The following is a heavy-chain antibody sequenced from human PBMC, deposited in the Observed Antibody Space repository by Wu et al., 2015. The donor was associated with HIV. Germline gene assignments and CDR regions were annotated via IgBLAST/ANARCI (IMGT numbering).Heavy chain of an antibody. V-gene: IGHV1-69*01. J-gene: IGHJ6*02. CDR3: ARDSGSYSPGEELGV. CDR2: IIPIFGTA. Sequence: QVQLVQSGAEVKKPGASVKVSCKSSGYIFTSYDINWVRQATGQGLEWMGWIIPIFGTANYAQKFQGRVTITADESTSTAYMELSSLRSEDTAVYYCARDSGSYSPGEELGVWGQGTTVTVSS. CDR1: GYIFTSYD. D-gene: IGHD1-26*01.